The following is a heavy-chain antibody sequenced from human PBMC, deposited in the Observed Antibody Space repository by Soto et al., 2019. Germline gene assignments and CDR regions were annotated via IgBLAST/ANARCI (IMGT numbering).Heavy chain of an antibody. J-gene: IGHJ4*02. D-gene: IGHD5-12*01. CDR3: ARGQEGVVATH. CDR1: GGSLSGYY. V-gene: IGHV4-34*01. Sequence: QVQLQQWGAGLLKPSETLSLNCAVTGGSLSGYYWSWIRQPPGKGLEWIGEVKDGGHTNYSPSLRGRVTISSDTSNNQCARRLNSVTAADTGVYYCARGQEGVVATHWDQGSLVTVSS. CDR2: VKDGGHT.